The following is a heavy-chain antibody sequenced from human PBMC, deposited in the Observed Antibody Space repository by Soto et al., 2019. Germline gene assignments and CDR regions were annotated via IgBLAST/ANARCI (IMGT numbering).Heavy chain of an antibody. D-gene: IGHD1-20*01. CDR2: TYYRSKWYS. J-gene: IGHJ4*02. V-gene: IGHV6-1*01. CDR1: GDTVSSNSVG. CDR3: ARSYNAAFDF. Sequence: PSQTLSLTCAISGDTVSSNSVGWNWIRQSPSRGPEWLGRTYYRSKWYSDYAESVRSRIVINTDTSMNQFSLQLNSVTPEDTAVYYCARSYNAAFDFWGQGTLVTVSS.